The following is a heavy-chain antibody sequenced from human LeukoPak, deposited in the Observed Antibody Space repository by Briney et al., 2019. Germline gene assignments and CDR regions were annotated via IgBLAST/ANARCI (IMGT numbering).Heavy chain of an antibody. Sequence: SQTLSLTCTVSGNSISSGDNYWSWIRQPAGKGLEWIGRIYTSGSTNYNPSLKSRVTISLDTSKNQFSLNLRSVTPEDTAVYYCARNLIPEQLVLNFWGQGTLVTVSS. CDR2: IYTSGST. CDR3: ARNLIPEQLVLNF. J-gene: IGHJ4*02. CDR1: GNSISSGDNY. V-gene: IGHV4-61*02. D-gene: IGHD6-13*01.